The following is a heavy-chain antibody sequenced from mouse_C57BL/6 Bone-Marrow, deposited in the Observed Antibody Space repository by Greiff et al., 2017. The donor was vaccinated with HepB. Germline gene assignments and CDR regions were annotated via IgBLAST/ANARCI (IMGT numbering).Heavy chain of an antibody. V-gene: IGHV6-3*01. D-gene: IGHD2-5*01. CDR2: IRLKSDNYAT. J-gene: IGHJ3*01. Sequence: EVKVEESGGGLVQPGGSMKLSCVASGFTFSNYWMNWVRQSPEKGLEWVAQIRLKSDNYATHYAESVKGRFTISRDDSKSSVYLQMNNLRAEDTGIYYCTGLFYYSNSAWFAYWGQGTLVTVSA. CDR1: GFTFSNYW. CDR3: TGLFYYSNSAWFAY.